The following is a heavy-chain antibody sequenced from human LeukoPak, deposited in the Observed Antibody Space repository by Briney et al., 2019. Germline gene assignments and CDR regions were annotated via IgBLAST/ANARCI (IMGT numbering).Heavy chain of an antibody. Sequence: ASVKVSCKASDYTFTSYGISWVRQAPGQGLEWMGWISAYNGNTNYAQKLQGRVTMTTDTSTSTAYMELRSLRSDGTAVYYCARIDLPGTYYDYVWGSYRYIDYWGQGTLVTVSS. J-gene: IGHJ4*02. CDR3: ARIDLPGTYYDYVWGSYRYIDY. CDR1: DYTFTSYG. D-gene: IGHD3-16*02. V-gene: IGHV1-18*01. CDR2: ISAYNGNT.